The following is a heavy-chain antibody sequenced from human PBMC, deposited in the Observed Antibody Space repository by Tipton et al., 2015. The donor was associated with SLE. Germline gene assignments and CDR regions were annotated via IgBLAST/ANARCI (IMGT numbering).Heavy chain of an antibody. CDR2: INPSGGST. D-gene: IGHD1-26*01. V-gene: IGHV1-46*01. Sequence: QLVQSGAEVKKPGASVRVSCKASGYTFTSYYMHWVRQAPGQGLEWMGIINPSGGSTSYAQKFQGRVTMTRDTSTSTVYMELSSLRSEDTAVYYCARDVGATGAFDIWGQGTMVTVSS. CDR1: GYTFTSYY. CDR3: ARDVGATGAFDI. J-gene: IGHJ3*02.